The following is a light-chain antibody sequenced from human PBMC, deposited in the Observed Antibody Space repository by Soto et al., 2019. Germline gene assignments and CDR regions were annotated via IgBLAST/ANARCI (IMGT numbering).Light chain of an antibody. Sequence: DIHQTLTPYSLSVSVCARVPITCRASQGISNYLAWYQQKPGKVPKLLIYAASTLQSGVPSRFSGSGSGTEFILTISSLQPEDIATYYCQQYENLPTVCQGTLLEI. V-gene: IGKV1-27*01. CDR1: QGISNY. CDR3: QQYENLPT. J-gene: IGKJ5*01. CDR2: AAS.